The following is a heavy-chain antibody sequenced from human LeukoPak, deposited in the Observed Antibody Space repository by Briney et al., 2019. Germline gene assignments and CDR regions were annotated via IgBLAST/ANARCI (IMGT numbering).Heavy chain of an antibody. J-gene: IGHJ4*02. CDR2: INWNGGST. V-gene: IGHV3-20*04. D-gene: IGHD1-26*01. Sequence: GGSLRLSCAASGFTLSSFAMNWVRQAPGKGLEWVSGINWNGGSTGYADSVKGRFTISRDNAKNSLYLQMNSLRAEDTALYYCAREFSGSYYGYWGQGTLVTVSS. CDR3: AREFSGSYYGY. CDR1: GFTLSSFA.